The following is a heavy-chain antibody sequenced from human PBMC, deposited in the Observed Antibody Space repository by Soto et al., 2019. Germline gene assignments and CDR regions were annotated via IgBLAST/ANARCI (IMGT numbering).Heavy chain of an antibody. D-gene: IGHD5-12*01. CDR3: AKERSVVATTPDFDY. CDR2: ASYDGSYK. V-gene: IGHV3-30*18. CDR1: GFTFSSFG. Sequence: QVQLVESGGGVVQPGRSLRLSCAASGFTFSSFGMHWVRQAPGKGLEWVAVASYDGSYKYYADSVKGRFTISRDNSKNTLDLQMNGLRAEDTAVYYGAKERSVVATTPDFDYWGQGTLVTVSS. J-gene: IGHJ4*02.